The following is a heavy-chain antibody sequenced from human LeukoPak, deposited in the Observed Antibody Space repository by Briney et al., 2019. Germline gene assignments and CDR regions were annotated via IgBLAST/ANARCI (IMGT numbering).Heavy chain of an antibody. CDR2: ISGSGGST. D-gene: IGHD6-13*01. V-gene: IGHV3-23*01. CDR3: AKAYSSSWYTDTLDY. CDR1: GFTFSSYA. Sequence: PGGSLRLSCAASGFTFSSYAMSWVRQAPGKGLEWVSAISGSGGSTYYADSVKGRFTISRDNSKNTLYLQMNSLRAEDTAVYYCAKAYSSSWYTDTLDYWGKGTLVTVSS. J-gene: IGHJ4*02.